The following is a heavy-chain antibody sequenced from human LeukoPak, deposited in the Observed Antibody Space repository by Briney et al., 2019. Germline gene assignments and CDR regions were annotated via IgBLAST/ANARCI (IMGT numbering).Heavy chain of an antibody. J-gene: IGHJ5*02. CDR2: NNPNSGGT. CDR1: GYTFTGYY. CDR3: ARDPEGYDYVWGSYRSNWFDP. Sequence: GASVKVSCKASGYTFTGYYMHWVRQAPGQGLEWMGWNNPNSGGTKYAQKFQGRVTMTRETSISTAYMELSSLRSEDTAVYYCARDPEGYDYVWGSYRSNWFDPWGQGTLVTVSS. V-gene: IGHV1-2*02. D-gene: IGHD3-16*02.